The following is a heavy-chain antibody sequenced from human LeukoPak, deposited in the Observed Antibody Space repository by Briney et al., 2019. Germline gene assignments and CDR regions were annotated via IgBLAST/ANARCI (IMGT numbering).Heavy chain of an antibody. J-gene: IGHJ6*02. CDR3: ARDLMDYDVSTGLHHYYMDV. D-gene: IGHD3-9*01. Sequence: GGSLRLSCVASGFTFSSYWMHWVRQDPRKGLVWVSRINGDGSNINYADSVRGRFTISRDNAKNTLYLLMNTLRVEDTAVHYCARDLMDYDVSTGLHHYYMDVWGQGTTVTVSS. V-gene: IGHV3-74*01. CDR2: INGDGSNI. CDR1: GFTFSSYW.